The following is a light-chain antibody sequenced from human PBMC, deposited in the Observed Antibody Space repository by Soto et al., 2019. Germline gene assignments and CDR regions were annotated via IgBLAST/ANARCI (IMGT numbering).Light chain of an antibody. CDR2: LNSDGSH. V-gene: IGLV4-69*01. J-gene: IGLJ2*01. CDR3: QTWDTGAVI. Sequence: QLVLTQSPSASASLGASVKFTCTLSSGHSSYAIAWHQQQPEKGPRYLMKLNSDGSHNKGDGIPDRFSGSSSGAERYLTIAGRQSEDEADYYCQTWDTGAVIFGGGTQLAVL. CDR1: SGHSSYA.